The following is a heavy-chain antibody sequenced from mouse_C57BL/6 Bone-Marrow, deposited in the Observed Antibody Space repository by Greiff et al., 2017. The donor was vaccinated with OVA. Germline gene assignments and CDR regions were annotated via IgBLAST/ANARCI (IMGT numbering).Heavy chain of an antibody. CDR2: ISNGGGST. J-gene: IGHJ2*01. Sequence: DVMLVESGGGLVQPGGSLKLSCAASGFTFSDYYMYWVRQTPEKRLEWVAYISNGGGSTYYPDTVKGRFTISRDNAKNTLYLQMSRLKSEDTAMYYCARRYGDYWGQGTTRTVSS. CDR1: GFTFSDYY. D-gene: IGHD1-1*01. CDR3: ARRYGDY. V-gene: IGHV5-12*01.